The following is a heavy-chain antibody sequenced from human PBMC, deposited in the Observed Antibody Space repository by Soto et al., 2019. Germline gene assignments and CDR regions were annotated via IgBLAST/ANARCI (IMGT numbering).Heavy chain of an antibody. D-gene: IGHD3-3*01. Sequence: SETLSLTCIVSGVSISSNYWSWIRQPPGKGLEWIGYIHYTGSSNFHPSLKNRVIISVDTSKNQFSLKLSSVTAADTAVYYCARSYPNTIFGVVPSRGLDVGGQGTTVTVFS. V-gene: IGHV4-59*01. CDR3: ARSYPNTIFGVVPSRGLDV. J-gene: IGHJ6*02. CDR2: IHYTGSS. CDR1: GVSISSNY.